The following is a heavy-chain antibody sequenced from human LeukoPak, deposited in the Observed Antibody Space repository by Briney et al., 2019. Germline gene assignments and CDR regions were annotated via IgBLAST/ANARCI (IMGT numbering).Heavy chain of an antibody. CDR2: VNPNSGNT. D-gene: IGHD6-19*01. J-gene: IGHJ6*02. CDR1: GYTFTSYD. Sequence: ASVKVSCKASGYTFTSYDINWVRQATGQGLEWMGWVNPNSGNTGYAQKFQGRVTMTRNTSISTAYMELSSLRSEDTAVYYCARVHAEAGTPGYYYYGMDVWGQGTTVTVSS. V-gene: IGHV1-8*01. CDR3: ARVHAEAGTPGYYYYGMDV.